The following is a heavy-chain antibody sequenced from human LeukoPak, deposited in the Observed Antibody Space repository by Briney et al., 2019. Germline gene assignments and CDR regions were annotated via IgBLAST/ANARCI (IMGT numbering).Heavy chain of an antibody. Sequence: GSLRLSCAASGFSFSGYWMSWIRQPPGKGLEWIGEINHSGSTNYNPSLKSRVTISVDTSKNQFSLKLSSVTAADTAVYYCASGPNVYGDYADYWGQGTLVTVSS. CDR1: GFSFSGYW. V-gene: IGHV4-34*01. D-gene: IGHD4-17*01. CDR2: INHSGST. CDR3: ASGPNVYGDYADY. J-gene: IGHJ4*02.